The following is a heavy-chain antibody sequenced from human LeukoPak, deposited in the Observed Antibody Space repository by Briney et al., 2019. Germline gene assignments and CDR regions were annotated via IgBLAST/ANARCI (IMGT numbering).Heavy chain of an antibody. CDR1: GFTFSNYW. CDR2: IKEDGSEK. D-gene: IGHD5-12*01. V-gene: IGHV3-7*01. Sequence: PGGFLRLSCAASGFTFSNYWMTWVRQAPGKGLEWVANIKEDGSEKYYVDSVKGRFTISRDNAKNSLYLQMNSLRAEDTAVYYCAIEKMDIVATIRRSSDFYYYYYMDVWGKGTTVTVSS. CDR3: AIEKMDIVATIRRSSDFYYYYYMDV. J-gene: IGHJ6*03.